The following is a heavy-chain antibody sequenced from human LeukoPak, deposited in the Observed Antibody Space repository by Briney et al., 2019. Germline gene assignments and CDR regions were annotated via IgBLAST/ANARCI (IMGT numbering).Heavy chain of an antibody. Sequence: GGSLRLSCAASGFTVSSNYMSWVRQAPGKGLEWVSVIYSGGSTYYADSVKGRFTISRDNSKNTLYLQMNSLRAEDTAVYYCARYRVGANPDGMDVWGQGTTVTVSS. CDR2: IYSGGST. J-gene: IGHJ6*02. CDR3: ARYRVGANPDGMDV. CDR1: GFTVSSNY. D-gene: IGHD1-26*01. V-gene: IGHV3-53*01.